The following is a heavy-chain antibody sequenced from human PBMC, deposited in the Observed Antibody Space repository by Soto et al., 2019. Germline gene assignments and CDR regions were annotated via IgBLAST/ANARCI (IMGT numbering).Heavy chain of an antibody. Sequence: QVQLQESGPGLVKPSETLSLTCTVSGGSISSYYWSWIRQPPGKGLEWIGYIYYSGSTNYNPSLKSRVTISVDTSKNQFSLKLSSVTAADTAVYYCARSATYYDFWSGYNWFDPWGQGTLVTVSS. J-gene: IGHJ5*02. CDR2: IYYSGST. CDR3: ARSATYYDFWSGYNWFDP. CDR1: GGSISSYY. D-gene: IGHD3-3*01. V-gene: IGHV4-59*01.